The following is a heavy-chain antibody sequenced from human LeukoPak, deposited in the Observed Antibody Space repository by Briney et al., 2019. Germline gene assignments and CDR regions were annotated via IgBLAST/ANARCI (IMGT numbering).Heavy chain of an antibody. CDR3: ARDAPYYGAVDY. Sequence: GGSLRLSCAASGITFGNNWMHWVRQAPGKGLEWVANIKQDGSEKYYVDSVKGRFTISRDNAKNSLYLQMNSLRAEDTAVYYCARDAPYYGAVDYWGQGTLVTVSS. D-gene: IGHD4-17*01. J-gene: IGHJ4*02. CDR2: IKQDGSEK. V-gene: IGHV3-7*01. CDR1: GITFGNNW.